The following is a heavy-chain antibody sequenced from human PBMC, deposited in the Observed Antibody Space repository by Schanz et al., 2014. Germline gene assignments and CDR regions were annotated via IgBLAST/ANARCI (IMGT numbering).Heavy chain of an antibody. J-gene: IGHJ4*02. CDR2: ISGSGGST. V-gene: IGHV3-23*01. CDR3: AKDAENTAMITDYFDY. CDR1: GFAFSSYG. D-gene: IGHD5-18*01. Sequence: EVQLLESGGGLVQPGGSLRLSCLASGFAFSSYGMNWLRQAPGKGLEWVSAISGSGGSTYYADSVKGRFTISRDNSKNTLYLQMNSLRAEDTAVYYCAKDAENTAMITDYFDYWGQGTLVTVSS.